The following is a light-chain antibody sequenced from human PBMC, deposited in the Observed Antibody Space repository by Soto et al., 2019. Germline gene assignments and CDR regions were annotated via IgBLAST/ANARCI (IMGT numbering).Light chain of an antibody. CDR1: QTINTW. Sequence: DIQMTQSPSTVSASVGDGVTITCRARQTINTWLAWYQQKPEKAPKLLMYDASTLESGVTSGFSGSGSGIEFDCTISSLQPDDFETYYCQQYKSYPYTFGQGTKREIK. J-gene: IGKJ2*01. CDR2: DAS. V-gene: IGKV1-5*01. CDR3: QQYKSYPYT.